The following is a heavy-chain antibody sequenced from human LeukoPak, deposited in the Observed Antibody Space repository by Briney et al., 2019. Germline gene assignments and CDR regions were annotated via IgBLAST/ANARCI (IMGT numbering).Heavy chain of an antibody. J-gene: IGHJ4*02. CDR3: ARRSGTVAGNYFDY. CDR1: GGSVSSGSYG. D-gene: IGHD6-19*01. CDR2: INYSGST. V-gene: IGHV4-39*01. Sequence: SETLSLTCTVYGGSVSSGSYGWVWVRPPRGKGLEWIVYINYSGSTNYNPSSKSPITMSVDTSKNQFSLKLSSVTAADTAVYYCARRSGTVAGNYFDYWGQGTLVTVSS.